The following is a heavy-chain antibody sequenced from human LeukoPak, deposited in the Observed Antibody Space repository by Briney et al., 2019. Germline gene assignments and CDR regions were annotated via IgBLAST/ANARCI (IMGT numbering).Heavy chain of an antibody. CDR2: INPNSGDT. J-gene: IGHJ4*02. V-gene: IGHV1-2*02. CDR1: GYTFTVYY. Sequence: ASVTVSFTASGYTFTVYYMHWVRQAPGQGREWMGWINPNSGDTDYTQKFQGRVTITRDTSINTAYMELSRLRSDDTAVYFCARVQNDLLLALDYWGQGTLVSVSS. D-gene: IGHD3-10*01. CDR3: ARVQNDLLLALDY.